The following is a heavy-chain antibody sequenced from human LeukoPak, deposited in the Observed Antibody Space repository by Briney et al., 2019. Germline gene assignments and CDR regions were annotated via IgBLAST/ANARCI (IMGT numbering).Heavy chain of an antibody. J-gene: IGHJ5*02. CDR3: ARSQDYYGSGSYYRGYNWFDP. CDR1: GGSISSYY. D-gene: IGHD3-10*01. CDR2: IFYSGST. V-gene: IGHV4-59*12. Sequence: SETLSLTCTVSGGSISSYYWSWIRQSPGKGLEWIGYIFYSGSTNYNPSLKSRVTISIDTSKNQFSLKLSSVTAADTAVYYCARSQDYYGSGSYYRGYNWFDPWGQGTLVTVSS.